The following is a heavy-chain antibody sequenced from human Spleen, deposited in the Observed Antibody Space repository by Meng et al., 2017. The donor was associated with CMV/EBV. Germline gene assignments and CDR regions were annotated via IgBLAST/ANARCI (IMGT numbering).Heavy chain of an antibody. D-gene: IGHD3-3*01. J-gene: IGHJ4*02. V-gene: IGHV3-23*01. CDR1: FTFSSYS. CDR2: ISGSGGST. Sequence: FTFSSYSMNWVRQAPGKGLEWVSAISGSGGSTYYADSVKGRFTISRDNSKNTLYLQMNSLRAEDTAVYYCAKDNYDFWSGYPQAFDYWGQGTLVTVSS. CDR3: AKDNYDFWSGYPQAFDY.